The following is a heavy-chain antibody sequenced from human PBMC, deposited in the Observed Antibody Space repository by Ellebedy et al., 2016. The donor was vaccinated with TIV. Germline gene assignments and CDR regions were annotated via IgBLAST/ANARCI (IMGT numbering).Heavy chain of an antibody. CDR3: ARELTGYYVGY. V-gene: IGHV3-30-3*01. CDR1: GFTFSSYA. J-gene: IGHJ4*02. D-gene: IGHD3-9*01. CDR2: VTYDGTGQ. Sequence: PGGSLRLSCAASGFTFSSYAMHWVRQAPGKGLEWVALVTYDGTGQYYADSVRGRFTISRDNSKNTLYLQMNTLRAEDTALYYCARELTGYYVGYWGQGTLVTVSS.